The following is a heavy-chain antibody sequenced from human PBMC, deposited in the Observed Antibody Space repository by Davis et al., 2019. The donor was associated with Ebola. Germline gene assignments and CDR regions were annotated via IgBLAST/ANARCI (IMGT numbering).Heavy chain of an antibody. J-gene: IGHJ5*02. CDR1: GYTFTYRY. D-gene: IGHD4-17*01. CDR2: ITPFNGNT. CDR3: AREAVSASTVGNWFAP. V-gene: IGHV1-45*02. Sequence: SVKVSCKASGYTFTYRYLHWVRQAPGQALEWMGWITPFNGNTNYAQKFEDRVTITADKSTDVSYMELTRLTYEDTAMYYCAREAVSASTVGNWFAPWGQGTLVIVSS.